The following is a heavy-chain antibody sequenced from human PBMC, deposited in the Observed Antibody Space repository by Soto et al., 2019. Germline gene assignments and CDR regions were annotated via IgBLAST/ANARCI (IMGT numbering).Heavy chain of an antibody. D-gene: IGHD1-20*01. CDR1: GFVFGSYA. Sequence: PGGSLRLSCAAYGFVFGSYAMNWVRQAPGKGLEWVSVIYSGGSTYYADSVKGRFTISRDNSKNTLYLQMNSLRAEDTAVYYCARYNWDYYYYYGMDVWGQGTTVTVSS. CDR2: IYSGGST. CDR3: ARYNWDYYYYYGMDV. J-gene: IGHJ6*02. V-gene: IGHV3-66*01.